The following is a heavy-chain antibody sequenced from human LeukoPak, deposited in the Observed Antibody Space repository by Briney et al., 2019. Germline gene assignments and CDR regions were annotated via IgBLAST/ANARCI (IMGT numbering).Heavy chain of an antibody. D-gene: IGHD1-26*01. V-gene: IGHV3-7*05. CDR2: IKQDGSEQ. CDR1: GFTFNSYW. J-gene: IGHJ4*02. CDR3: ARVGKSGSYPFDY. Sequence: PGGSLRLSCAASGFTFNSYWMTWVRQAPGRGVEWLANIKQDGSEQYYVDSVKGRFTISRDNAKNSLYLQMNSLRAGDTAVYYCARVGKSGSYPFDYWGQGSLVTVSS.